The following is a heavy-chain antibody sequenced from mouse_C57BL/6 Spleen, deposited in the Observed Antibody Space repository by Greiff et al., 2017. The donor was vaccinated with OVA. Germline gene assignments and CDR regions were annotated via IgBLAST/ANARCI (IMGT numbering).Heavy chain of an antibody. CDR1: GYTFTSYW. CDR3: ARGDYYGSSPQFAY. CDR2: IDPSDSYT. D-gene: IGHD1-1*01. Sequence: QVQLQQPGAELVMPGASVKLSCKASGYTFTSYWMHWVKQRPGQGLEWIGEIDPSDSYTNYNQKFKGKSTLTVDKSSSTAYMQLSSLTSEDSAVYYCARGDYYGSSPQFAYWGQGTLVTVSA. J-gene: IGHJ3*01. V-gene: IGHV1-69*01.